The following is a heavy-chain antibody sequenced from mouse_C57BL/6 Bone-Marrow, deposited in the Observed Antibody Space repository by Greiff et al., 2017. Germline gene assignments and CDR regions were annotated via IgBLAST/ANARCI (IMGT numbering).Heavy chain of an antibody. Sequence: VKLMESGAELVRPGASVTLSCKASGYTFTDYEMHWVKQTPVHGLEWIGAIDPETGGTAYNQKFKGKAILTADKSSSTAYMELRSLTSEDSAVYYCTKITTVVANYAMDYWGQGTSVTVSS. CDR1: GYTFTDYE. V-gene: IGHV1-15*01. CDR3: TKITTVVANYAMDY. D-gene: IGHD1-1*01. J-gene: IGHJ4*01. CDR2: IDPETGGT.